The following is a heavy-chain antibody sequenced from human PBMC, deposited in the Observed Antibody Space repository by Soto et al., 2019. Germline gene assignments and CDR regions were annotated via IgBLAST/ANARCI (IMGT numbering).Heavy chain of an antibody. CDR2: ISGGTGRET. CDR1: GFNFYGYA. CDR3: ANVRG. Sequence: EVQLLESGGGLVQPGGSLRLSCAASGFNFYGYAMIWVRQAPGKGLEWVSTISGGTGRETYYTDSVKGRFTISRDNSICTVFLQLRNVRVVNTAVYYCANVRGWGQGTLVNV. V-gene: IGHV3-23*01. J-gene: IGHJ4*02.